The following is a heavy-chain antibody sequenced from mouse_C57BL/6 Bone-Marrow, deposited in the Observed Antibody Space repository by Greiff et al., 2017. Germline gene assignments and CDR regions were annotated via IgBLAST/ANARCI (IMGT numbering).Heavy chain of an antibody. Sequence: VHLVESGPGLVAPSQCLSITCTVSGFSLTSYAISWVRQPPGKGLEWLGVIWTGGGTTYNSALISRLSISKDNSKSQVVLKMNRLQTDDTARYYCARAGPRAYYYGSTPCDYWGQGTTLTVTA. CDR1: GFSLTSYA. CDR3: ARAGPRAYYYGSTPCDY. CDR2: IWTGGGT. J-gene: IGHJ2*01. D-gene: IGHD1-1*01. V-gene: IGHV2-9-1*01.